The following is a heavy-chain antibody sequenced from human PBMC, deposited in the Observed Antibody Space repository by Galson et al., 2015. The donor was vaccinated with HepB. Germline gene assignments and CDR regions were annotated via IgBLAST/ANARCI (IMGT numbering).Heavy chain of an antibody. CDR2: FDPEDGET. CDR1: GYTPTELS. V-gene: IGHV1-24*01. CDR3: ATHLKPRKHRVVPALGFDY. D-gene: IGHD2-2*01. J-gene: IGHJ4*02. Sequence: SVKVSCKVSGYTPTELSMHWVRQAPGKGLEWMGGFDPEDGETIYAQKFQGRVTMTEDTSTDTAYMELSSLRSEDTAVYYCATHLKPRKHRVVPALGFDYWGQGTLVTVSS.